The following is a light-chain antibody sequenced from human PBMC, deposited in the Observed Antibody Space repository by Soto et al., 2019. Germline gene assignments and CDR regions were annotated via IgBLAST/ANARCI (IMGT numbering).Light chain of an antibody. V-gene: IGKV1-39*01. CDR3: QQSYTAPLT. Sequence: DIQMTQSPSSLSASVGDRVTISCRASQSISTYLNLYQQKPGKAPDLLIYAASILQSGVPPRFSGSVSGTDFPLTIMSLQPEDFATYYCQQSYTAPLTFGGGPRWRSN. CDR2: AAS. CDR1: QSISTY. J-gene: IGKJ4*01.